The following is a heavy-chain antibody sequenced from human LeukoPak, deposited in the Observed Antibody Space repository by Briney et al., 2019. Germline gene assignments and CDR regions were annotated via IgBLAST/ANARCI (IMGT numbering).Heavy chain of an antibody. D-gene: IGHD6-19*01. V-gene: IGHV1-3*01. J-gene: IGHJ5*02. CDR1: GYTFTSYA. CDR2: INAGNGNT. Sequence: ASVKVSCKASGYTFTSYAMHWVRQAPGQRLEWMGWINAGNGNTKYSQKFQGRVTITRDTSASTAYMELSSLRSEDTAVYYCARESLAVARENWFDPWGQGTLVTVSS. CDR3: ARESLAVARENWFDP.